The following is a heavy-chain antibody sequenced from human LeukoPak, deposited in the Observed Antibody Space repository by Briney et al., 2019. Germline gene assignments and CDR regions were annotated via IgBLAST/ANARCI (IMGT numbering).Heavy chain of an antibody. D-gene: IGHD6-6*01. CDR2: IYYSGST. CDR1: GGSISSGGYY. Sequence: PSETLSLTCTVSGGSISSGGYYWSWIRQHPGKGLEWIGYIYYSGSTYYNPSLKSRVTISVDRSKNQFSLKLSSVTAADTAVYYCARDRIAARLNAFDIWGQGTLVTVFS. J-gene: IGHJ3*02. CDR3: ARDRIAARLNAFDI. V-gene: IGHV4-31*03.